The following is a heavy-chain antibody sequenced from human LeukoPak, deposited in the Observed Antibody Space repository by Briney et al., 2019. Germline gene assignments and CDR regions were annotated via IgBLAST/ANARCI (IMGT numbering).Heavy chain of an antibody. D-gene: IGHD3-10*01. CDR3: ARDIVTMVRGAKRGAFDY. V-gene: IGHV3-66*01. J-gene: IGHJ4*02. CDR2: IYSGGST. CDR1: GFTVSSNY. Sequence: GGSLRLSCAASGFTVSSNYMSWVRQAPGKGLEWVSDIYSGGSTYYADSVKGRFTISTDNSKNTLYLQMNSLRAEDTAVYYCARDIVTMVRGAKRGAFDYWGQGTLVTVSS.